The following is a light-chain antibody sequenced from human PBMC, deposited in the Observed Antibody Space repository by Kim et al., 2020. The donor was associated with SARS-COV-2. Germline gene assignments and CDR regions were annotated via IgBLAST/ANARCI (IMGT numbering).Light chain of an antibody. CDR2: AAS. J-gene: IGKJ1*01. CDR1: QGIGND. Sequence: ASVGDKVTLTARASQGIGNDLAWYQQKPGKATARLIYAASTLKSGVPSKFIGSGSGTNFTLTISSLQPEDFATYYCLQDYSYPRTFGQGTKVDIK. V-gene: IGKV1-6*02. CDR3: LQDYSYPRT.